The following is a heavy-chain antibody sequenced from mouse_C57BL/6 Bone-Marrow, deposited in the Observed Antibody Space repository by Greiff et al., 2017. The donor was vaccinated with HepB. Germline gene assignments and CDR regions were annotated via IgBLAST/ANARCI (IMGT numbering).Heavy chain of an antibody. J-gene: IGHJ4*01. Sequence: QVQLQQPGAELVKPGASVKLSCKASGYTFTSYWMHWVKQRPGQGLEWIGMIHPNSGSTNYNEKFKSKATLTVDKSSSTAYMQLSSLTSEDSAVYYCARRSLLPSYYAMDYWGQGTSVTVSS. V-gene: IGHV1-64*01. CDR1: GYTFTSYW. CDR3: ARRSLLPSYYAMDY. D-gene: IGHD1-1*01. CDR2: IHPNSGST.